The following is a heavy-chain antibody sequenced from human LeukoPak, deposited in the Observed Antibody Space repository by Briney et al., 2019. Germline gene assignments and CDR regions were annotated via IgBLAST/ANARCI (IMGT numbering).Heavy chain of an antibody. D-gene: IGHD3-10*01. CDR3: ATAWCGRTPNWFDP. Sequence: GASVTVSCKGSGYTLTELSMHWVRPAPGKGLEWMGGFDPEDGETIYAQKFQGRVTINEDTSTDTAYMERSSLRSEYTAVYYCATAWCGRTPNWFDPWGQGTLVTVSS. J-gene: IGHJ5*02. CDR2: FDPEDGET. CDR1: GYTLTELS. V-gene: IGHV1-24*01.